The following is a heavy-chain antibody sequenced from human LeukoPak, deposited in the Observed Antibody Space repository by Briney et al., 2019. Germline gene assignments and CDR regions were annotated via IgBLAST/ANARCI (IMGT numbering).Heavy chain of an antibody. D-gene: IGHD3-3*01. CDR3: ARDRNDFWSGYDC. V-gene: IGHV3-30*03. J-gene: IGHJ4*02. Sequence: GTSLRLSCAASGFTFTSYGMHWVRQAPGKGLEWVALITYDGYYKYYSDSVKGRFTISSDTSKNSLYLQMNSLRADDTAVYYCARDRNDFWSGYDCWGQGTLVTVSS. CDR2: ITYDGYYK. CDR1: GFTFTSYG.